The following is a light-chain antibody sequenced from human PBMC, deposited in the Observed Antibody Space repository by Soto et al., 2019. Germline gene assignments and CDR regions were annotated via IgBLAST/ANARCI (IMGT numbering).Light chain of an antibody. V-gene: IGLV1-44*01. CDR3: AAWDDSLNGLV. J-gene: IGLJ2*01. CDR1: SSNIGGHT. CDR2: SND. Sequence: QSVLTQPPSASGTPGQGVTISCSGGSSNIGGHTVSWYQQLPGTAPKLLIYSNDQRPSGGPDRFSGSRSGTSASLAISGLQSEDEADYYCAAWDDSLNGLVFGGGTKLTVL.